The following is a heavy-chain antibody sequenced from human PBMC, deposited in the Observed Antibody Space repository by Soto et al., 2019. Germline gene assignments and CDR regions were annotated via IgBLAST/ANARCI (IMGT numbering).Heavy chain of an antibody. CDR2: ISSDGSNK. J-gene: IGHJ6*02. CDR3: ARDPYSSGSWYYYGMDV. V-gene: IGHV3-30-3*01. Sequence: PLRLSCGDSAFTFSSDAVHWVRQAPFKVLEWVAVISSDGSNKYYADSVKGRFTISRDNSKNTLYLQMNSLRAEDTAVYYCARDPYSSGSWYYYGMDVWGQGTTVTVSS. D-gene: IGHD6-19*01. CDR1: AFTFSSDA.